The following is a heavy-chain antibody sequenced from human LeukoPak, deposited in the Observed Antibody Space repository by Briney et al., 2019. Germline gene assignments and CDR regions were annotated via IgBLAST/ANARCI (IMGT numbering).Heavy chain of an antibody. V-gene: IGHV5-51*01. CDR1: GYSFTSYW. Sequence: GESLKISCQGSGYSFTSYWIGWVRQMPGKGLEWMGIIYPGDSDTRYSPSFQGQVTISADKSISTAYLQWSSLKASDTAMYYCARSGDSSSWYGREGFDYWGQGTLVTVSS. D-gene: IGHD6-13*01. CDR3: ARSGDSSSWYGREGFDY. CDR2: IYPGDSDT. J-gene: IGHJ4*02.